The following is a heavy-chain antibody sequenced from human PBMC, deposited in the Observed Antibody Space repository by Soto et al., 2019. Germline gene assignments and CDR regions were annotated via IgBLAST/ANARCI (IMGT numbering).Heavy chain of an antibody. CDR3: ANQGLWFGELDFGFDP. CDR1: GFTFSSYA. J-gene: IGHJ5*02. D-gene: IGHD3-10*01. Sequence: EVQLLESGGGLVQPGGSLRLSCAASGFTFSSYAMSWVRQAPGKGLEWVSAISGSGGSTYYADSVKGRFTISRDNSTNTLYLQMNSLRAEDTAVYYCANQGLWFGELDFGFDPWGQGTLVTVSS. CDR2: ISGSGGST. V-gene: IGHV3-23*01.